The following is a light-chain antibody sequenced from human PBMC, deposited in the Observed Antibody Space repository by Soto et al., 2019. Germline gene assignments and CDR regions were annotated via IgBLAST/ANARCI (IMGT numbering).Light chain of an antibody. Sequence: DIHMTQSPSTLSASVGDRVTITFLASQSIINWLGWYQQKPGKAPKLLIYKASSLESGVPSRFSGSGSGTEFTLTISSLQPEDFATFYCLQRKAFPLTFGQGTRLEIK. J-gene: IGKJ5*01. V-gene: IGKV1-5*03. CDR3: LQRKAFPLT. CDR2: KAS. CDR1: QSIINW.